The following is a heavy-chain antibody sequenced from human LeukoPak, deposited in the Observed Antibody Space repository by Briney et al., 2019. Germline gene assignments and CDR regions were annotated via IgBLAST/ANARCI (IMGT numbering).Heavy chain of an antibody. D-gene: IGHD5-18*01. J-gene: IGHJ4*02. V-gene: IGHV4-38-2*02. Sequence: PSETLSLTCTVSGYSINSGYYWGWIRQPPGKGLEWIGSIYHSGSTYYNPSLKSRVTISVDTSKNQFSLKLSSVTAADTAVYYCARDLGYSYGYGFVYWGQGTLVTVSS. CDR3: ARDLGYSYGYGFVY. CDR2: IYHSGST. CDR1: GYSINSGYY.